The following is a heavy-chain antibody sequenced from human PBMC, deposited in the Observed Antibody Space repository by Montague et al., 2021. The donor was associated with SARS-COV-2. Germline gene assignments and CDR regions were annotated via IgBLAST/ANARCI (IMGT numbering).Heavy chain of an antibody. CDR1: GFRVSSKY. J-gene: IGHJ3*01. D-gene: IGHD5-18*01. Sequence: RSLSFAASGFRVSSKYMTWVRQPPGKGLEWVSTIYSGDTAYYADSVQGRFTISRDHSKNTVFLQMNSLRAEDTALYYCATFYVDTVSVTNAFDLWGQGTLVSVSS. CDR3: ATFYVDTVSVTNAFDL. CDR2: IYSGDTA. V-gene: IGHV3-53*01.